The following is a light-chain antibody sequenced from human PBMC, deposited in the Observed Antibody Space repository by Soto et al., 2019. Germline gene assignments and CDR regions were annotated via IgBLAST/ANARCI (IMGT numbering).Light chain of an antibody. Sequence: EIVMPQSPATLSVSPGETTRLSGRASQSINSDVAWYQQKVGQTPRLLIHGASTRATGIAARFSGSGSATDFTLTISRLEPEDFAVYYCQQFGSSPTFGQGTKVDIK. V-gene: IGKV3-20*01. J-gene: IGKJ1*01. CDR1: QSINSD. CDR2: GAS. CDR3: QQFGSSPT.